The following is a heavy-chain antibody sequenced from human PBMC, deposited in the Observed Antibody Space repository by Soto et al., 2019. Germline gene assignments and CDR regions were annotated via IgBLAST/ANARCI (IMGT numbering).Heavy chain of an antibody. Sequence: QVQLQQWGAGLLKPSETLSLTCAVYGGSFSGYYWTWIRQPPGTGLEWIGEFNHSGSTNYNPSLKRRVTISVDTSKYQFSLKLTSVTAAVTAVYYCARDKITGLFDYWGQGTLVTVSS. CDR3: ARDKITGLFDY. CDR1: GGSFSGYY. V-gene: IGHV4-34*01. D-gene: IGHD2-8*02. CDR2: FNHSGST. J-gene: IGHJ4*02.